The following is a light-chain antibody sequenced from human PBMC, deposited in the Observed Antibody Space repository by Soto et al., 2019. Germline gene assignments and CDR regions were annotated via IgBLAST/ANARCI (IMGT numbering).Light chain of an antibody. CDR1: SRDIGGYNY. CDR3: SSYAGSNNRVV. V-gene: IGLV2-8*01. J-gene: IGLJ2*01. Sequence: QSALTQPASVSGSPGQSITISCTGTSRDIGGYNYVSWYQQHPGKAPKLMIYEVSKRPSGVPDRFSGSKSGNTASLTVSGLQAEDEADYYCSSYAGSNNRVVFGGGTQLTVL. CDR2: EVS.